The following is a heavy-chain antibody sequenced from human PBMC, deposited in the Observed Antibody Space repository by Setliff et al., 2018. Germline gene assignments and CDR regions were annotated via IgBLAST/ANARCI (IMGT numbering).Heavy chain of an antibody. CDR1: GYIFISYG. V-gene: IGHV1-18*01. Sequence: VKVSCKASGYIFISYGISWVRQAPGQGLEWMGWISAYNGNTNYAQKLQGRVTMTTDTSTSTAYMELRSLRSDDTAVYYCARVLFHCSSTSCYLDAFDIWGQGTMVTVSS. D-gene: IGHD2-2*01. J-gene: IGHJ3*02. CDR3: ARVLFHCSSTSCYLDAFDI. CDR2: ISAYNGNT.